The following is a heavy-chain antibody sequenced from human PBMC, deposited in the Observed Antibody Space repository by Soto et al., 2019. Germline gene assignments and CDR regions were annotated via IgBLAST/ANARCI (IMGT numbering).Heavy chain of an antibody. Sequence: VQLQESGPRLVKPSQTLSLTCTVSGGSISSDGFYWSWTRQHPGKGLEWIGYIFYSGTIYYNPSLKSRVTISVDSSKNQFSLKLTSVTAEDTAVYYCSREGRINKSDLDYWGQGTLVTVSS. V-gene: IGHV4-31*03. CDR1: GGSISSDGFY. CDR2: IFYSGTI. CDR3: SREGRINKSDLDY. J-gene: IGHJ4*02.